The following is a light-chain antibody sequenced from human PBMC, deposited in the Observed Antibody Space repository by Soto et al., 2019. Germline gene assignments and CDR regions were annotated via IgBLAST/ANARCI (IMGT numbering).Light chain of an antibody. V-gene: IGKV3D-15*01. J-gene: IGKJ4*01. CDR2: GAS. CDR3: QQYNDWPLT. CDR1: QSDDSN. Sequence: EIVMTQSPATLSVSPGDGATLSCRASQSDDSNLAWYQQKPGQTPRLLIYGASTRPTGVPARFSGSGSGTEFILTSISLQSEDSAVYYCQQYNDWPLTFGGGTKVEIK.